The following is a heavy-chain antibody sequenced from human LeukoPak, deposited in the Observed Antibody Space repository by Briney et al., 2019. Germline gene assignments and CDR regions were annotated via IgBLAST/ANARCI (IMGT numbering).Heavy chain of an antibody. J-gene: IGHJ4*02. V-gene: IGHV4-59*01. Sequence: SETLSLTCTVSGGSLNKYYWSWIRQPPGKGLEWIGYISYSGSTTHNPSLESRVTISVDTSKDQFSLKLSSVTAADTAVYYCARVVRSLTDYYFDYWGQGTLVTVSS. CDR2: ISYSGST. CDR3: ARVVRSLTDYYFDY. CDR1: GGSLNKYY. D-gene: IGHD4/OR15-4a*01.